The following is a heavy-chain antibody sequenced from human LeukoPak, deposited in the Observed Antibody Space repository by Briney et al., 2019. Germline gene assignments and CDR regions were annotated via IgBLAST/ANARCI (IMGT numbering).Heavy chain of an antibody. CDR2: IYTSGST. Sequence: PSETLSLTCTVSGGSISSSSYYWGWIRQPAGKGLEWIGRIYTSGSTNYNSSLKSRVTMSVDTSKNQFSLKLTSVTAADTAVYYCARGGPYYDSFFFDYWGQGTLVTVSS. CDR1: GGSISSSSYY. V-gene: IGHV4-61*02. D-gene: IGHD3-22*01. CDR3: ARGGPYYDSFFFDY. J-gene: IGHJ4*02.